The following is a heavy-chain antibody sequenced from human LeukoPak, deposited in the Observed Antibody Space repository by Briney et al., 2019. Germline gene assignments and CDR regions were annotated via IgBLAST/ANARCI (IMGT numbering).Heavy chain of an antibody. CDR3: AKDLHDFWSGYYEPHYMDV. V-gene: IGHV3-74*01. J-gene: IGHJ6*03. CDR2: INPDGSTT. CDR1: GFTLSSYW. Sequence: GGSLRLSCAASGFTLSSYWMHWVRQVPGKGLVWVSRINPDGSTTTYADSVKGRFTISRDNAKNTLYLQMNSLRAEDTAVYYCAKDLHDFWSGYYEPHYMDVWGKGTTVTVSS. D-gene: IGHD3-3*01.